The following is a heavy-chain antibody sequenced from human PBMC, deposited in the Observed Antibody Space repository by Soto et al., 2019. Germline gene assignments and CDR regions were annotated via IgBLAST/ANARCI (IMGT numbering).Heavy chain of an antibody. CDR3: ARAIGWFGELLGGYYFDY. D-gene: IGHD3-10*01. Sequence: QLQLQESGSGLVKPSQTLSLTCAVSGGSISSGGYSWSWIRQPPGKGLEWIGYIYHSGSTYYNPSITSRVTISVDRSKNQFSLKLSSVTAADTAVYYCARAIGWFGELLGGYYFDYWGQGTLVTVSS. CDR1: GGSISSGGYS. V-gene: IGHV4-30-2*01. CDR2: IYHSGST. J-gene: IGHJ4*02.